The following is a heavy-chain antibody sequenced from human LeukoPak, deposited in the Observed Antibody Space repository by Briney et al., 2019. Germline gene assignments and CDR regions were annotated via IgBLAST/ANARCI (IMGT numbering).Heavy chain of an antibody. D-gene: IGHD1-14*01. CDR3: ARVGHRAPRWFDP. J-gene: IGHJ5*02. CDR1: GGSISSGDYY. CDR2: IYYSGST. V-gene: IGHV4-30-4*02. Sequence: PSETLSLTCTVSGGSISSGDYYWSWIRQPPGKGLEWIGYIYYSGSTYYNPSLKSRVTISVDTSKNQFSLKLSSVTAADTAVYYCARVGHRAPRWFDPWGQGTLVTVSS.